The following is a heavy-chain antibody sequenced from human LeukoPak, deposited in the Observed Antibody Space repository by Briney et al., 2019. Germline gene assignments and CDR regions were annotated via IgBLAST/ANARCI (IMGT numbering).Heavy chain of an antibody. Sequence: ASVKVSCKASGYTFTSYGISWVRQAPGQGLECMGWISAYNGNTNYAQKLQGRVTMTTDTSTSTAYMELRSLRSDDTAVYYCARNRYSSSGGHYYYYGMDVWGQGTTVTVSS. CDR2: ISAYNGNT. CDR3: ARNRYSSSGGHYYYYGMDV. D-gene: IGHD6-13*01. V-gene: IGHV1-18*01. CDR1: GYTFTSYG. J-gene: IGHJ6*02.